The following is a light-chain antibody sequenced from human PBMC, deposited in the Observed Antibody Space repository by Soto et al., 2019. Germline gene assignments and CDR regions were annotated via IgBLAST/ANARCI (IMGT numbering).Light chain of an antibody. V-gene: IGLV2-8*01. Sequence: QSALTQPASVSGSPGQSITISCTGTSSDVGSYNLVSWYQQHPGKAPKLMIYEVRHRPSGVPDRFSGSKSGNTASLTVSGLQAEDEADYYCSSYAGSNNLGLFGGGTKLTVL. CDR2: EVR. CDR1: SSDVGSYNL. J-gene: IGLJ2*01. CDR3: SSYAGSNNLGL.